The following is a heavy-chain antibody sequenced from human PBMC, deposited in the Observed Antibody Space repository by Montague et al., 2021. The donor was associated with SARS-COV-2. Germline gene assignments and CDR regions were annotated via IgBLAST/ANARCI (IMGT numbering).Heavy chain of an antibody. CDR3: ARDNSLYKLMFLSDREYFFDY. V-gene: IGHV4-38-2*02. CDR1: DFSITRGYY. Sequence: SETLSLTCTVSDFSITRGYYWGRIRQPPGKGLEWIGSVDYGANTLYNPSLKSRVSISVDTSKNQFSLKLNSLTAADTAMYYCARDNSLYKLMFLSDREYFFDYWGQGTLVTVSS. J-gene: IGHJ4*02. D-gene: IGHD3/OR15-3a*01. CDR2: VDYGANT.